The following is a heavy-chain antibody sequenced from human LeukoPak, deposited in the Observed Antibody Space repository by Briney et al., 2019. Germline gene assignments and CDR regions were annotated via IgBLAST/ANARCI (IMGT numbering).Heavy chain of an antibody. J-gene: IGHJ3*02. D-gene: IGHD3-10*01. CDR1: AFTFSSYS. Sequence: GESLRLSCAASAFTFSSYSMNWVRQAPGKGLEWVSSISSTSSYIYYADSVKGRFTISSDNAKNSLYLQMNSLRAEDTAVYYCAREFGEVAFDIWGQGTMVTVSS. V-gene: IGHV3-21*01. CDR2: ISSTSSYI. CDR3: AREFGEVAFDI.